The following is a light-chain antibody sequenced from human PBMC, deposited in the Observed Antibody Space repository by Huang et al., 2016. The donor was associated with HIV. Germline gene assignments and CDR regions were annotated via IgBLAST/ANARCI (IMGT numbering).Light chain of an antibody. V-gene: IGKV3-15*01. J-gene: IGKJ4*01. Sequence: RCTLSRRASGSVSTHLVGYQQRKGQAPRLLICVSATRAPGIPGRFSGSGSGTDFSLTISSLQSEDFALYYCHQYNNWLLSFGGGTRV. CDR1: GSVSTH. CDR2: VSA. CDR3: HQYNNWLLS.